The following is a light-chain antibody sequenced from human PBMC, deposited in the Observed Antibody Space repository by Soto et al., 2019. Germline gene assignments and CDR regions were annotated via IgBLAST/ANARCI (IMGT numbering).Light chain of an antibody. CDR2: DAS. J-gene: IGKJ5*01. CDR3: HHYSDYSHPWT. Sequence: DIQMTQSPSTLSAFIGYRCTITCRAGQRISNGLAWSQQKPGKAPRLVIYDASSLEGGVPSRLSGSGSGTEFTLTISRLQPDAFATYYCHHYSDYSHPWTFGQGTRLEIK. CDR1: QRISNG. V-gene: IGKV1-5*01.